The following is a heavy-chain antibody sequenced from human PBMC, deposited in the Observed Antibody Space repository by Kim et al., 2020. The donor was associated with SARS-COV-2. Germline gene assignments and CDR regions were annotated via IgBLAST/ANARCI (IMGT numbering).Heavy chain of an antibody. D-gene: IGHD6-13*01. CDR3: ARGAEGYSITWYFDL. CDR1: GGSISSYY. CDR2: IYYSGST. V-gene: IGHV4-59*13. Sequence: SETLSLTCTVSGGSISSYYWSWIRQPPGKGLEWNGYIYYSGSTNNNPSPKSRVTISVDTAKNQFSLKLSSVTAADTAVYYCARGAEGYSITWYFDLWGRGTLVTVSS. J-gene: IGHJ2*01.